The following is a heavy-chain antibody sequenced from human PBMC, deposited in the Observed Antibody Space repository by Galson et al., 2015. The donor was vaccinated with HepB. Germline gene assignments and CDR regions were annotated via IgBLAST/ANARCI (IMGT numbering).Heavy chain of an antibody. D-gene: IGHD6-13*01. CDR1: GFTFSDYY. J-gene: IGHJ5*02. V-gene: IGHV3-11*04. CDR2: ISSSGSTI. CDR3: ARSLALSSSWNWFDP. Sequence: SLRLSCAASGFTFSDYYMSWIRQAPGKGLEWVSYISSSGSTIYYADSVKGRFTISRDNAKNSLYLQMNSLRDEDTAVYYCARSLALSSSWNWFDPWGQGTLVTVSS.